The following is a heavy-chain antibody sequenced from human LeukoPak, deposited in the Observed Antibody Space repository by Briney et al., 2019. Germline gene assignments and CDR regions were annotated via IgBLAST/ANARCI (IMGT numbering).Heavy chain of an antibody. Sequence: GGSLRLSCSASGFIFSSYAVSWVRQVPGKGLQWVSAISADGGSTHYADSVKGRFTISKDNSKNTLYLQMNNLRAEDTAVYYCAKARDGYNYPYYYGMDVWGQGTTVTVSS. CDR1: GFIFSSYA. D-gene: IGHD5-24*01. CDR2: ISADGGST. V-gene: IGHV3-23*01. CDR3: AKARDGYNYPYYYGMDV. J-gene: IGHJ6*02.